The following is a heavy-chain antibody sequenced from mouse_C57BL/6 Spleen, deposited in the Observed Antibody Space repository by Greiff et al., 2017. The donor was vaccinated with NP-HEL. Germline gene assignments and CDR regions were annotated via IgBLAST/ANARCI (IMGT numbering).Heavy chain of an antibody. V-gene: IGHV1-26*01. D-gene: IGHD1-1*01. CDR1: GYTFTDYY. J-gene: IGHJ4*01. CDR2: INPNNGGT. Sequence: EVQLQQSGPELVKPGASVKISCKASGYTFTDYYMNWVKQSHGKSLEWIGDINPNNGGTSYNQKFKGKATLTVDKSSSTAYMELRSLTSEDSAVYYCARCPYYYGSTFYAMDYWGQGTSVTVSS. CDR3: ARCPYYYGSTFYAMDY.